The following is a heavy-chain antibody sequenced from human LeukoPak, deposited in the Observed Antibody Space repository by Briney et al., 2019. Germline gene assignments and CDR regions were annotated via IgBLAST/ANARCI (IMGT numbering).Heavy chain of an antibody. CDR3: ARQRSYTRGVVDY. V-gene: IGHV5-51*01. CDR1: GYSFTSYW. CDR2: IYPGDSDT. Sequence: GESPKISCKGSGYSFTSYWLGLVRQMPGKGLEWKGIIYPGDSDTRYSPSFQGKVTISADKSISTAYLQWSSLKASDTAMYYCARQRSYTRGVVDYWGQGTLVTVSS. D-gene: IGHD2-2*02. J-gene: IGHJ4*02.